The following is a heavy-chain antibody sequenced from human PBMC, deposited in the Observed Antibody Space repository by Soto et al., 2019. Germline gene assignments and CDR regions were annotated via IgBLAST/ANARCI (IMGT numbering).Heavy chain of an antibody. J-gene: IGHJ4*02. CDR1: GFTLSSYT. CDR3: AKRLQPAVGPFDC. Sequence: PGGSLRLSCAASGFTLSSYTMTWVRQAPGEGPEWVSIINPSGATTYYAGSVKGRFTISRDNSKNTLYLQMNSLRADDTAVYYCAKRLQPAVGPFDCWGLGTLVTVSS. CDR2: INPSGATT. V-gene: IGHV3-23*01. D-gene: IGHD2-15*01.